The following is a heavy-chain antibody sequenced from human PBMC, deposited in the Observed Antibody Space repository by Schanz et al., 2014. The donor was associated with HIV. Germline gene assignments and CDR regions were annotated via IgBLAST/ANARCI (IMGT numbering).Heavy chain of an antibody. CDR3: ARTCSGGSCYSSWFDP. J-gene: IGHJ5*02. Sequence: QVHLEQSGAEVRKPGSSLKVSCKTSGGSFIDHAISWVRQAPGQGLEWMGWINPNSGGTNYAQKFQGRVTMTRDTSISTAYMELSRLTSDDTAVYYCARTCSGGSCYSSWFDPWGQGTLVTVSS. CDR1: GGSFIDHA. V-gene: IGHV1-2*02. D-gene: IGHD2-15*01. CDR2: INPNSGGT.